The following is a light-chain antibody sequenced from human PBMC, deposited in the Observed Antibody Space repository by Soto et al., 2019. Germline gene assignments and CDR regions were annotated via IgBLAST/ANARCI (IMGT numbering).Light chain of an antibody. CDR1: SSNIGAVFD. CDR3: QAYVNGLSASDVV. CDR2: SNT. Sequence: QSVLTQPPSVSGAPGQSDTISCTGSSSNIGAVFDVHWYQQLPGTAPKLLIYSNTNRPSGVPDRFSGSKSGTSASLAITGLQAEDEADYYCQAYVNGLSASDVVFGGGTKLTVL. J-gene: IGLJ2*01. V-gene: IGLV1-40*01.